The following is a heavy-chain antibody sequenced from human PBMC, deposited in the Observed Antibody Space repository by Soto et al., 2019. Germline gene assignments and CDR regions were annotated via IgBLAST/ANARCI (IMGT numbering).Heavy chain of an antibody. CDR1: GGSISSGDYY. V-gene: IGHV4-30-4*01. Sequence: SETLSLTCTVSGGSISSGDYYWSWIRPPPGKGLEWIGYIYHSGSTYYNPSLKSRVTISVDTSKNQFSLKLTSVTAADTAVYYCARDKITGLFDYWGLGTLVTVSS. D-gene: IGHD2-8*02. CDR3: ARDKITGLFDY. J-gene: IGHJ4*02. CDR2: IYHSGST.